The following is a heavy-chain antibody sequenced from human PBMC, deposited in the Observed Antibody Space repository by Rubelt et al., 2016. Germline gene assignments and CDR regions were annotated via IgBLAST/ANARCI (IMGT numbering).Heavy chain of an antibody. CDR1: GYTFTGYY. J-gene: IGHJ4*02. V-gene: IGHV1-2*06. CDR3: ARPYNRNDGPLFDY. D-gene: IGHD1-20*01. CDR2: INPNSGDT. Sequence: QVQLVQSGAEVKKPGASVKVSCKTSGYTFTGYYMHWVRQAPGQGLEWMGRINPNSGDTNYAQKFQGRVTMTRDTSITKAYMQFGSLGPDDTAMYYCARPYNRNDGPLFDYWGQGTLVTVSS.